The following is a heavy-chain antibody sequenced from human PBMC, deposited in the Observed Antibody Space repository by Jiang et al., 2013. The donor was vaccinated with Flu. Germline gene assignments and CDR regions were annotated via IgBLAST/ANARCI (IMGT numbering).Heavy chain of an antibody. V-gene: IGHV4-61*02. Sequence: PGLVKPSQTLSLTCTVSGGSISSGSYYWSWIRQPAGKGLEWIGRIYTSGSTNYNPSLKSRVTISVDTSKNQFSLKLSSVTAADTAVYYCARAHLGYYYYGMDVWGQGTTVTVSS. CDR2: IYTSGST. J-gene: IGHJ6*02. CDR1: GGSISSGSYY. CDR3: ARAHLGYYYYGMDV.